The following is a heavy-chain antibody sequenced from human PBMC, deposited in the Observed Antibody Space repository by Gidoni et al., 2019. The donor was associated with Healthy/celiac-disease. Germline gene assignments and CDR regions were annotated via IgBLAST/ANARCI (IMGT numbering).Heavy chain of an antibody. CDR3: AKDRVVVPAATQGFDY. V-gene: IGHV3-9*01. Sequence: EVQLVESGGGLVQPGRSLRLSCAASGFTFGDYAMHWVRQAPGKGQGWVSGISCNSGSIGYADSVKGRFTISRDNAKNSLYLQMNSLRAEDTALYYCAKDRVVVPAATQGFDYWGQGTLVTVSS. CDR1: GFTFGDYA. J-gene: IGHJ4*02. D-gene: IGHD2-2*01. CDR2: ISCNSGSI.